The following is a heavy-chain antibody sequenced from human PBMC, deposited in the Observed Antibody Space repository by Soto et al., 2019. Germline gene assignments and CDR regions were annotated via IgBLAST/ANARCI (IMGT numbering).Heavy chain of an antibody. CDR1: GFTFSSYG. CDR3: ARDLFSSYGSGSYYPNWFDP. V-gene: IGHV3-33*01. Sequence: GGSLRLSCAASGFTFSSYGMHGVRQAPDKGLERVAVIWYDGSNKYYADSVKGRFTISRDNSKNTLYLQMNSLRAEDTAVYYCARDLFSSYGSGSYYPNWFDPWGQGTLVTVSS. J-gene: IGHJ5*02. CDR2: IWYDGSNK. D-gene: IGHD3-10*01.